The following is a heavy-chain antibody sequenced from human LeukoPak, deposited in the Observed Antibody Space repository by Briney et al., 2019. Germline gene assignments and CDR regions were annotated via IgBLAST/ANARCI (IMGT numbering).Heavy chain of an antibody. Sequence: PGGSLSLSCAASGLTVSSSYMSWVRQAPGKGLEWLSVIYSAGSTYYADSVKGRFTISRDNSKNTLYLQMNSLRAEDTAVYYCAKDRRGSSSWYPSGGPNDYWGQGTLVTVSS. CDR3: AKDRRGSSSWYPSGGPNDY. CDR1: GLTVSSSY. CDR2: IYSAGST. J-gene: IGHJ4*02. D-gene: IGHD6-13*01. V-gene: IGHV3-66*01.